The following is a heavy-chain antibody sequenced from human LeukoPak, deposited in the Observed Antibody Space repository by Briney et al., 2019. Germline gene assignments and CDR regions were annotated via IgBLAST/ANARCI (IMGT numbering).Heavy chain of an antibody. J-gene: IGHJ2*01. Sequence: GGSLRLSCAASGFTFDDYAMHWVRQAPGKGLEWVSGISWNSGSIGYADSVKGRFTISRDNAKNSLYLQMNSLRAEDTALYYCATGVYYYGSGRRYFDLWSRGTLVTVSS. V-gene: IGHV3-9*01. D-gene: IGHD3-10*01. CDR3: ATGVYYYGSGRRYFDL. CDR1: GFTFDDYA. CDR2: ISWNSGSI.